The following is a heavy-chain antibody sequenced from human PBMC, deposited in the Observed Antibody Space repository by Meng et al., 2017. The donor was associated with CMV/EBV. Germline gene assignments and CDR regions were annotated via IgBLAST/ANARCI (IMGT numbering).Heavy chain of an antibody. CDR2: INHSGST. CDR3: ARGVGGWFDP. V-gene: IGHV4-34*01. Sequence: QVQLTESGEGRLKPSETLSLTCAVYGGSFSGYYWSWIRQPPGKGLEWIGEINHSGSTNYNPSLKSRVTISVDTSKNQFSLKLSSVTAADTAVYYCARGVGGWFDPWGQGTLVTVSS. J-gene: IGHJ5*02. CDR1: GGSFSGYY. D-gene: IGHD1-26*01.